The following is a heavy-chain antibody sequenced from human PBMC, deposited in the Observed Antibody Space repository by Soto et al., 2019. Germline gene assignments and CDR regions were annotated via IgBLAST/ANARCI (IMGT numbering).Heavy chain of an antibody. Sequence: QVQLQQWGAGLLKPSETLSLTCAVYGGSFSGYYWSWIHQPPGKGLECIGEINHSGSTNYNPSLKSRVTISVDTSKNQFSLKLSSVTAADTAVYYCARGWGDIVVVPAAIVRFDPWGQGTLVTVSS. CDR2: INHSGST. D-gene: IGHD2-2*01. CDR1: GGSFSGYY. J-gene: IGHJ5*02. CDR3: ARGWGDIVVVPAAIVRFDP. V-gene: IGHV4-34*01.